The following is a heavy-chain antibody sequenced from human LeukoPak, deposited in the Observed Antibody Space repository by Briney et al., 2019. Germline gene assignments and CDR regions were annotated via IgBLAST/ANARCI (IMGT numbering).Heavy chain of an antibody. J-gene: IGHJ4*02. CDR1: GFIFRDYW. V-gene: IGHV3-74*01. CDR3: AASRWSWALDF. D-gene: IGHD6-19*01. CDR2: IDRDGFPT. Sequence: GGSLRLSCAASGFIFRDYWMLWVRQAPGKGLIWVSRIDRDGFPTIYADSVKGRFTVSRNNARNTLYLQMNNLRDDDSAVYYCAASRWSWALDFWGKGSLVTVSS.